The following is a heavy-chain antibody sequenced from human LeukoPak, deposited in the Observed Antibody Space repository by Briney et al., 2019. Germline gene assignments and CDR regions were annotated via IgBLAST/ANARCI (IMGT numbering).Heavy chain of an antibody. Sequence: GESLKISCAASGFTFSSYSVNWVRQAPGKGLEWVSSISSSSSYIYYADSVKGRFTISRDNAKNSLYLQMNSLRAEDTAVYYCARGGYSSGWSTAFDIWGQGTMVTVSS. CDR1: GFTFSSYS. J-gene: IGHJ3*02. D-gene: IGHD6-19*01. V-gene: IGHV3-21*01. CDR3: ARGGYSSGWSTAFDI. CDR2: ISSSSSYI.